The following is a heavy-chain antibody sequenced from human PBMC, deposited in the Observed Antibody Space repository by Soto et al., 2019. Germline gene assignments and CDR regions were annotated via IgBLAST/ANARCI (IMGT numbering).Heavy chain of an antibody. CDR2: IYPGDSDT. CDR1: GYSFTSYW. Sequence: GESLKISCKGSGYSFTSYWIGWVSQMPGKGLEWMGIIYPGDSDTRYSPSFQGQVTISADKSISTAYLQWSSLKASDTAMYYCARISLYCRSTSCPLDYGGQGTLVTVSS. J-gene: IGHJ4*02. V-gene: IGHV5-51*01. D-gene: IGHD2-2*01. CDR3: ARISLYCRSTSCPLDY.